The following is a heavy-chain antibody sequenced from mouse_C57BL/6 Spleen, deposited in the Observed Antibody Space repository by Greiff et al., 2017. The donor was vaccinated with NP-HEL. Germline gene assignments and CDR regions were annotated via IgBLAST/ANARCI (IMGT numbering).Heavy chain of an antibody. J-gene: IGHJ4*01. CDR3: ARYGSSYYYAMDY. V-gene: IGHV1-63*01. CDR2: IYPGGGYT. CDR1: GYTFTNYW. D-gene: IGHD1-1*01. Sequence: VQLQQSGAELARPGTSVKMSCKASGYTFTNYWIGWAKQRPGHGLEWIGDIYPGGGYTNYNEKFKGKATLTADKSSSTAYMQFSSLTSEDSAIYYCARYGSSYYYAMDYWGQGTSVTVSS.